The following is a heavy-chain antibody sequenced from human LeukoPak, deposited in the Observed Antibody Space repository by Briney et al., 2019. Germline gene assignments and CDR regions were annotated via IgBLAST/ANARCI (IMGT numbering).Heavy chain of an antibody. CDR1: GFTLSSYA. Sequence: PGGSLRLSCAASGFTLSSYAMSWVRQAPGKGLEWVSAISGSGGSTYYADSVKGRFTISRDNSKSTLYLQMNSLRAEDTAVYYCAKDPTMIVVVIPDYWGQGTLVTVSS. D-gene: IGHD3-22*01. CDR2: ISGSGGST. CDR3: AKDPTMIVVVIPDY. V-gene: IGHV3-23*01. J-gene: IGHJ4*02.